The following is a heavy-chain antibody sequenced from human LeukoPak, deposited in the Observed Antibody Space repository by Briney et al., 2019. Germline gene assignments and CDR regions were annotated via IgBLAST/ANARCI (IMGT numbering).Heavy chain of an antibody. J-gene: IGHJ4*02. CDR1: GGSISSYF. V-gene: IGHV4-59*01. CDR2: ISNSGST. D-gene: IGHD3-22*01. Sequence: SETLSLTCIVSGGSISSYFWSWIRQPPGKGPEWIGYISNSGSTNYNPSLKSRVTISADTSKNQFSLKLSSVTAADTAVYYCARSSGYYRNFDYWGQGTLVTVSS. CDR3: ARSSGYYRNFDY.